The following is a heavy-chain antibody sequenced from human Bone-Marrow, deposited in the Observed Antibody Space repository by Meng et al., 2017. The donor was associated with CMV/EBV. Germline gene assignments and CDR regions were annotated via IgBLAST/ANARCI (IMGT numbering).Heavy chain of an antibody. D-gene: IGHD3-10*01. V-gene: IGHV5-51*01. J-gene: IGHJ6*02. CDR2: IYPGDSDT. Sequence: KVSCKGSGYSFTSYWIGWVRQMPGKGLEWMGIIYPGDSDTRYSPSFQGQVTISADKSISTAYLQWSSLKASDTAMYYWARRGTGRGVSKGDYYGKDVWGQGTTVTVSS. CDR1: GYSFTSYW. CDR3: ARRGTGRGVSKGDYYGKDV.